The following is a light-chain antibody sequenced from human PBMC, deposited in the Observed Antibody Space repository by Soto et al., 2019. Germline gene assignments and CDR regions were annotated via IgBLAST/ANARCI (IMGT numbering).Light chain of an antibody. CDR3: QQLNTFPVT. J-gene: IGKJ5*01. CDR1: QGISSY. Sequence: DIQLTQSPSFLSASVGDRVTISCRASQGISSYLAWYQQTPGKAPKLLIYASSILQSGVPSRFSGSGSGTEFTLTISSLQPADFATYYCQQLNTFPVTFGQGTRLAI. CDR2: ASS. V-gene: IGKV1-9*01.